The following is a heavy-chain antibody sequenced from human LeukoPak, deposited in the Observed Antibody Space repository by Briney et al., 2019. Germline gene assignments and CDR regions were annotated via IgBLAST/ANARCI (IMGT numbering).Heavy chain of an antibody. D-gene: IGHD6-19*01. CDR3: VKSIAVAGAVDY. CDR2: ISSSGGNT. J-gene: IGHJ4*02. CDR1: SLPFSTYA. V-gene: IGHV3-64D*06. Sequence: PGGSLRLSCLASSLPFSTYAMHWVRQAPGKGLEYVSAISSSGGNTYYADSVKGRFTISRDNSRNTLYLQMSSLRVEDTALYYCVKSIAVAGAVDYWGQGTLVTVSS.